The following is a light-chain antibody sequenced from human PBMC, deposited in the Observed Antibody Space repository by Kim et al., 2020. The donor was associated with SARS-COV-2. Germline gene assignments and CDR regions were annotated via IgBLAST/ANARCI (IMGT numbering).Light chain of an antibody. CDR3: QQYGSSALT. Sequence: IVLTQSPGTLSLSPGERATLSCRASQSVNSRYLAWYQQKPGQAPRLLIYGASNRATGIPDRFSGSGSGTDFTLTIARLEPEDFAVYYCQQYGSSALTYGQGTKVDIK. J-gene: IGKJ1*01. V-gene: IGKV3-20*01. CDR2: GAS. CDR1: QSVNSRY.